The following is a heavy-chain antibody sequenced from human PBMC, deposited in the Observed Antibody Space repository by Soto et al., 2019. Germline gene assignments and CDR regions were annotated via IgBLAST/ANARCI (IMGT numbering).Heavy chain of an antibody. CDR3: ARDIPYYYDSSGYYRYDWFDP. D-gene: IGHD3-22*01. Sequence: SLKLSCKAFGGTISIYASSWVRQAPGQGLEWMGGIIPIFGTANYAQKFQGRVTITADESTSTAYMELSSLRSEDTAVYYCARDIPYYYDSSGYYRYDWFDPWGQGTLVTVSS. CDR1: GGTISIYA. CDR2: IIPIFGTA. V-gene: IGHV1-69*13. J-gene: IGHJ5*02.